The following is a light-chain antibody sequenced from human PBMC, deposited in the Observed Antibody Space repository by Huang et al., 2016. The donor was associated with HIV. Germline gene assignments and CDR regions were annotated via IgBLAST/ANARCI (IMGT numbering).Light chain of an antibody. CDR2: AAS. J-gene: IGKJ5*01. CDR3: EQLGDYPVT. CDR1: QDIGNS. V-gene: IGKV1-9*01. Sequence: IQLTQTPSSLSASVGDRVIITCRASQDIGNSLAWYQQKPGKAPKALIYAASTLQGGVAPRCSGSASGTYVTLTISDLQPEDLATDYCEQLGDYPVTFGQGTQL.